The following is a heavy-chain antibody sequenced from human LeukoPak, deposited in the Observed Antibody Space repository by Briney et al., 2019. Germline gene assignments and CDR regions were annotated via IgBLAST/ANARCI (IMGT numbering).Heavy chain of an antibody. CDR1: KFTFSNYI. CDR2: ISSDGSNK. D-gene: IGHD4-17*01. Sequence: GRSLRLSCADSKFTFSNYIMQCVVQAPGKGLEWVAVISSDGSNKYYADSVKGRFTISRDNSKNTVYLQMNSLKTEDTAVYYCTTDRRVYGGYVGYWGRGTLVTVSS. J-gene: IGHJ4*02. CDR3: TTDRRVYGGYVGY. V-gene: IGHV3-30*03.